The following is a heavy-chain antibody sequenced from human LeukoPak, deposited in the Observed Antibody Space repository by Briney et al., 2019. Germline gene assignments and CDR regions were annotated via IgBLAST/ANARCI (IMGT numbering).Heavy chain of an antibody. J-gene: IGHJ4*02. D-gene: IGHD6-19*01. CDR3: TAAVAATFLDY. CDR2: IKSKTDGGTT. Sequence: GGSLRLSCAASGFTFSSYSMSWVRQAPGKGLEWVGRIKSKTDGGTTDSAAPVRGTFTISRDDSKNTLYLQMNSLKTEDTAVYYCTAAVAATFLDYWGQGTLVTVSS. V-gene: IGHV3-15*01. CDR1: GFTFSSYS.